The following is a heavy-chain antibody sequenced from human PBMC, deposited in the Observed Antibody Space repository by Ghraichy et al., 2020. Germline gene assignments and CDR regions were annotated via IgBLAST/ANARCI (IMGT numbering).Heavy chain of an antibody. V-gene: IGHV4-34*01. Sequence: ESLNISCAVYGGSFSGYYWSWIRQPPGKGLEWIGEINHSGSTNYNPSLKSRVTISIDTSKNQFSLKLSSVTAADTAVYYCARGYVGYCSGGSCYRVSHYYYYGMDVWGQGTTVTVSS. CDR2: INHSGST. J-gene: IGHJ6*02. D-gene: IGHD2-15*01. CDR1: GGSFSGYY. CDR3: ARGYVGYCSGGSCYRVSHYYYYGMDV.